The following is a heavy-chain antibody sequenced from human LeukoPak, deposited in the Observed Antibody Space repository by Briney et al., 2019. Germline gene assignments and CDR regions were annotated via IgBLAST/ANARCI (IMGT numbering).Heavy chain of an antibody. V-gene: IGHV4-34*01. CDR1: GGSFSVYY. J-gene: IGHJ4*02. CDR2: INHSGNT. D-gene: IGHD1-26*01. CDR3: AGGSVTVGAYFDY. Sequence: SETLSLTCAVYGGSFSVYYWSWIRHPPGKGLEWIGEINHSGNTNYNPSLKSRVTISVDTSKNQLSLKLSSVTAADTAVYYCAGGSVTVGAYFDYWGQGTLVTVSS.